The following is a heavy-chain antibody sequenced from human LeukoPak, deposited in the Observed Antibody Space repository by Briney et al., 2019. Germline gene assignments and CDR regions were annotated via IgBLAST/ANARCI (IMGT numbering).Heavy chain of an antibody. V-gene: IGHV3-30-3*01. D-gene: IGHD2-15*01. Sequence: GGSLRLSCAASGFTFSSYAMHWVRQAPGKGLEWVAVISYDGSNKYYADSVKGRFTISRDNSKNTLYLQMNSLRAEDTAVYYCARDVGCSGGSCYSGFDYWGQGTLVTVSS. CDR3: ARDVGCSGGSCYSGFDY. CDR2: ISYDGSNK. CDR1: GFTFSSYA. J-gene: IGHJ4*02.